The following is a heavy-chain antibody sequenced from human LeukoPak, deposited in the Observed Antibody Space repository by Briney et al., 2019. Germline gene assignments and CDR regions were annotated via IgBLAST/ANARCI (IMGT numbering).Heavy chain of an antibody. V-gene: IGHV4-39*07. CDR3: ARDYSLSAVRGPYNWFDP. J-gene: IGHJ5*02. CDR2: IYHSGST. Sequence: SETLSLTCTVSGGSISSGGYYWSWIRQPPGKGLEWIGSIYHSGSTYYNPSLKSRVTISVDTSKNQFSLKLSSVTAADTAVYYCARDYSLSAVRGPYNWFDPWGQGTLVTVSS. D-gene: IGHD3-10*01. CDR1: GGSISSGGYY.